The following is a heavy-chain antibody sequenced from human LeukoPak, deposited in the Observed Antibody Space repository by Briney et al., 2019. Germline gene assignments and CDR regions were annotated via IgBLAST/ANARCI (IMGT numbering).Heavy chain of an antibody. Sequence: SETLSLTCAVYGGSFSGYYWSLIRQPPGKGLEWIGEINHSGSTNYNPSLKSRVTISVDTSKNQFSLKLSSVTAADTAVYYCASGHKGDYDLSYWGQGTLVTVSS. CDR2: INHSGST. J-gene: IGHJ4*02. V-gene: IGHV4-34*01. CDR3: ASGHKGDYDLSY. D-gene: IGHD4-17*01. CDR1: GGSFSGYY.